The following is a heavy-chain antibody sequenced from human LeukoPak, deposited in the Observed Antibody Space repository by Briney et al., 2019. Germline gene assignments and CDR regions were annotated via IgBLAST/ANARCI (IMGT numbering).Heavy chain of an antibody. CDR2: ISDDGSDK. D-gene: IGHD6-13*01. CDR1: GLTFSSYG. V-gene: IGHV3-30*03. J-gene: IGHJ6*02. CDR3: ARAPGAAAVTEYYYYGMDV. Sequence: PGGSLRLSCAASGLTFSSYGMHWVRQAPGKGLSWVAVISDDGSDKYYADSVKGRFTISRDNSKSTLYLQMNSLRAEDTALYYCARAPGAAAVTEYYYYGMDVWGQGTTVTVSS.